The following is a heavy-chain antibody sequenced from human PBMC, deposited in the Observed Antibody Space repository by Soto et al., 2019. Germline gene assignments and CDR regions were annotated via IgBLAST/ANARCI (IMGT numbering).Heavy chain of an antibody. V-gene: IGHV1-2*02. CDR1: GDSFNDYY. Sequence: VQLAQSGAEVKKPGASVKVSCKTSGDSFNDYYIHWVRQAPGQGLEWMGWINPNGGATKYAQKFHGRVIVTRDTSIRTVYMELSSLRSDDTAVYYCARESGGATATLDYYYFYMDVWGKGTTVTVSS. CDR2: INPNGGAT. D-gene: IGHD5-12*01. J-gene: IGHJ6*03. CDR3: ARESGGATATLDYYYFYMDV.